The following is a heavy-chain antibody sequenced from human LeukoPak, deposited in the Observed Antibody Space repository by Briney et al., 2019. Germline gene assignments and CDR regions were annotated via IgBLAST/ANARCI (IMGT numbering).Heavy chain of an antibody. Sequence: GGSLRLSCAASGFTFGNYAMNWVRQAPGKGLEWVSGNSGSGTTTYYADSVKGRFTISRDNSKNTQHLQMNSLRAEDTAVYYCAKIIYSNYGYFDYWGQGILVTVSS. V-gene: IGHV3-23*01. CDR3: AKIIYSNYGYFDY. J-gene: IGHJ4*02. D-gene: IGHD4-11*01. CDR2: NSGSGTTT. CDR1: GFTFGNYA.